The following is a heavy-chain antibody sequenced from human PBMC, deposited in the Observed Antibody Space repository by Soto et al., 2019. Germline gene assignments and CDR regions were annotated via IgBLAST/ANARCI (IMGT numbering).Heavy chain of an antibody. CDR3: ARGAAGALYYYYYYRDV. CDR1: GFTFSSYA. J-gene: IGHJ6*03. D-gene: IGHD6-13*01. Sequence: GGSLRLSCAASGFTFSSYAMSWVRQAPGKGLEWVSAISGSGGSTYYADSVKGRFTISRDNSKNTLYLQMNSLRAEDTAVYYCARGAAGALYYYYYYRDVGGKGTTVTVSS. CDR2: ISGSGGST. V-gene: IGHV3-23*01.